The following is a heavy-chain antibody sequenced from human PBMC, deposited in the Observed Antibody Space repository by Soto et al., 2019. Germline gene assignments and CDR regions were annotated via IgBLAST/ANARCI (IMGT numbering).Heavy chain of an antibody. CDR3: AYSSTPFDY. CDR1: GFTCSSDA. J-gene: IGHJ4*02. Sequence: GGYLRLSCAASGFTCSSDAVSWVRQAPGKGLGWVSAISGSGGSTYYADSVKGRFTISRDNSKNTLYLQMNSLRAEDTAVYYCAYSSTPFDYRGQGTLVTVSS. V-gene: IGHV3-23*01. D-gene: IGHD6-13*01. CDR2: ISGSGGST.